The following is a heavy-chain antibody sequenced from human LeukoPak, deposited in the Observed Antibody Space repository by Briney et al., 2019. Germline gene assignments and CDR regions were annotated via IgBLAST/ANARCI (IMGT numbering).Heavy chain of an antibody. V-gene: IGHV3-23*01. Sequence: GGSLRLSCPASGFTFSSYAMSWVRQAPGKGLEWVSAISGSGGSTYYADSVKGRFTISRDNSKNTLYLQMYSLRAEDTAVYYCAKGDYYDSSGYYWGQGTLVTVSS. CDR3: AKGDYYDSSGYY. J-gene: IGHJ4*02. CDR1: GFTFSSYA. D-gene: IGHD3-22*01. CDR2: ISGSGGST.